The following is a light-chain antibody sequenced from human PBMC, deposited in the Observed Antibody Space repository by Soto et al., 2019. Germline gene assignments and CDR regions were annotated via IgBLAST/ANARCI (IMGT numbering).Light chain of an antibody. J-gene: IGKJ1*01. V-gene: IGKV1-5*01. CDR1: QRIRSC. CDR2: DAS. CDR3: QQGWT. Sequence: DIQMTQSPSTLSASVGTKVTTTSRASQRIRSCLAWYQQKPGKAPKLLIYDASSLESGVPSRFSGSGSVTEFTLTISSLQPDDFATYYCQQGWTFGQGTKV.